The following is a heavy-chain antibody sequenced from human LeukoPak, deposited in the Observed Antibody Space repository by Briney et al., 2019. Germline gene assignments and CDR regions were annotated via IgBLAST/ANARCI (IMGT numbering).Heavy chain of an antibody. D-gene: IGHD3-22*01. CDR2: ISYDGSNK. J-gene: IGHJ4*02. CDR1: GFTFSSYA. V-gene: IGHV3-30*01. CDR3: ARARGYYDYNDY. Sequence: GGSLRLSCAASGFTFSSYAMHWVRQAPGKGLEWVAVISYDGSNKYYADSVKGRFTISRDNSKNTLYLQMNSLRAEDTAVYYCARARGYYDYNDYWGQGTLVTVSS.